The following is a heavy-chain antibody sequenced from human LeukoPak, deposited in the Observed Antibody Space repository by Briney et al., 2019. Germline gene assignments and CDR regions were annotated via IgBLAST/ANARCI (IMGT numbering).Heavy chain of an antibody. CDR2: FDPEDGET. CDR1: GYTLTELS. Sequence: ASVKVSCRVSGYTLTELSMHWVRQAPGKGLEWMGGFDPEDGETIYAQKSQGRVTMTDDTSTDTAYMELSSLRSEDTAVYYCATVNCSGGSCWEDYFDYWGQGTLVTVSS. CDR3: ATVNCSGGSCWEDYFDY. J-gene: IGHJ4*02. D-gene: IGHD2-15*01. V-gene: IGHV1-24*01.